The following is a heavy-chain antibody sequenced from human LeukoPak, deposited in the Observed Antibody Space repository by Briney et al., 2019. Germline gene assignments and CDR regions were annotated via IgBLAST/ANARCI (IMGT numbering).Heavy chain of an antibody. Sequence: ASVKVSCKASGYTFTGYYMHWVRQAPGQGLEWMGWINPNSGGTNYAQKLQGRVTMTTDTSTSTAYMELRSLRSDDTAVYYCAGSWKGGYDFWSGYYDWGQGTLVTVSS. V-gene: IGHV1-2*02. J-gene: IGHJ4*02. CDR1: GYTFTGYY. D-gene: IGHD3-3*01. CDR2: INPNSGGT. CDR3: AGSWKGGYDFWSGYYD.